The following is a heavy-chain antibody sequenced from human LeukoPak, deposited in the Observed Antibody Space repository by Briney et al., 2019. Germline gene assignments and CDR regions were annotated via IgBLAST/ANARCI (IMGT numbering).Heavy chain of an antibody. Sequence: GASVNVSCKASGYTFTSYGISWVRQAPGQGLEWMGWISAYNGNTNYAQKLQGRVTMTTDTSTSTAYMELRSLRSDDTAVYYCARVGRYYGSGSYYYHDYWGQGTLVTVSS. CDR3: ARVGRYYGSGSYYYHDY. J-gene: IGHJ4*02. V-gene: IGHV1-18*01. CDR1: GYTFTSYG. CDR2: ISAYNGNT. D-gene: IGHD3-10*01.